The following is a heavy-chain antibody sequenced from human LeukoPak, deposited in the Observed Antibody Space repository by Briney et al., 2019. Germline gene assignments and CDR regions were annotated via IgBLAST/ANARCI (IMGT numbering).Heavy chain of an antibody. CDR2: IFYSGST. CDR1: GGSISSSTYY. CDR3: ARHSSMTTVTFDY. J-gene: IGHJ4*02. D-gene: IGHD4-17*01. V-gene: IGHV4-39*01. Sequence: SETLSLTCTVSGGSISSSTYYWGWIRQPPGKGLEWIGSIFYSGSTYYNPSLKSRVTISVDTSKNQFSLKLSSVTAADTAVYHCARHSSMTTVTFDYWGQGTLVTVSS.